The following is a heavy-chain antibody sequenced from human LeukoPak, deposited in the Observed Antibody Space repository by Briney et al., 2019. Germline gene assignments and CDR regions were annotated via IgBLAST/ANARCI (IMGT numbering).Heavy chain of an antibody. CDR2: IRYDGSNK. CDR1: GFTFSSYG. D-gene: IGHD3-22*01. J-gene: IGHJ4*02. CDR3: AKDFGLDYYDSSGYHQ. V-gene: IGHV3-30*02. Sequence: PGGSLRLSCAASGFTFSSYGMHWVRQAPGKGLEWVAFIRYDGSNKYYADSVKGRFTISRDNSKNTLYLQMNSLRAEDTAVYYCAKDFGLDYYDSSGYHQWGQGTLVTVSS.